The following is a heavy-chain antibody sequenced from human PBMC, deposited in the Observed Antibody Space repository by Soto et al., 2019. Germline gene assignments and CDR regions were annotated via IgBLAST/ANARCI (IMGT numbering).Heavy chain of an antibody. J-gene: IGHJ5*02. V-gene: IGHV4-59*01. CDR2: IYYSGST. CDR1: GGSISSYY. D-gene: IGHD4-17*01. CDR3: ARVLDDDYGDKNNWFDP. Sequence: TSETLSLTCTVSGGSISSYYWSWIRQPPGKGLEWIGYIYYSGSTNYNPSLKSRVTISVDTSKNQFSLKLSSVTAADTAVYYCARVLDDDYGDKNNWFDPWGQGTLVTVSS.